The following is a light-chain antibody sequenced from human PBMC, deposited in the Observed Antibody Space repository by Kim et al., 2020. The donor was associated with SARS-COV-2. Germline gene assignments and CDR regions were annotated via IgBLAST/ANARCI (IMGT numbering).Light chain of an antibody. CDR2: VETSGSQ. V-gene: IGLV4-60*03. J-gene: IGLJ3*02. CDR3: ETWDGNIGV. Sequence: SGKLTCTLNSGHNNDIIAWHPQQPGKAPRYLIEVETSGSQSKGSGVPDRFSGSSAGADRYLTIANLQSEDEGDYYGETWDGNIGVFGGGTQLTVL. CDR1: SGHNNDI.